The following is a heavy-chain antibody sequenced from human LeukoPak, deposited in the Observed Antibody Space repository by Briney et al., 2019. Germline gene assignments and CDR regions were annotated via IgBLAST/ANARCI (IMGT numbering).Heavy chain of an antibody. CDR1: GFIVTSNY. Sequence: GGSLRLSCAASGFIVTSNYMSWVRQAPGKGLEWVSYISSTSNTIYYADSVKGRFTISRDNAKNSLYLQMNSLRDEGSAVYYCARGTQRAFDIWGQGTMVTVSS. CDR3: ARGTQRAFDI. J-gene: IGHJ3*02. V-gene: IGHV3-48*02. CDR2: ISSTSNTI. D-gene: IGHD2-2*01.